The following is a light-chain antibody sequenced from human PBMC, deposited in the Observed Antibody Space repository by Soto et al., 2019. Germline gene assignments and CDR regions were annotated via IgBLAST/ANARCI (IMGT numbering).Light chain of an antibody. V-gene: IGKV4-1*01. Sequence: DIVMTQSPDSLAVSLGERATINCKSSQSVLYSSNNKNYLAWYQQKPGQPPKLLIYWASTRESGVPDRLSGSGCGTDFTLTISCLQAEGVAVYYCQQYYSTRTFGQGTKVEIK. CDR3: QQYYSTRT. CDR2: WAS. J-gene: IGKJ1*01. CDR1: QSVLYSSNNKNY.